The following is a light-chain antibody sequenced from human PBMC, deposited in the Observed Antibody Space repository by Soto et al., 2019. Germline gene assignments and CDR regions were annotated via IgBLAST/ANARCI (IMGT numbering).Light chain of an antibody. V-gene: IGLV2-14*01. CDR2: EVS. J-gene: IGLJ1*01. Sequence: QSVLTQPASVSGSPGQSITVSCTGTSSDVGLYDYVSWFQQHPGKSPKLIIYEVSHRPSGVSSRFSGSKSGNTASLTISGLKTEAEPDYYCSSYTTVFTYVFGTGTKVTV. CDR1: SSDVGLYDY. CDR3: SSYTTVFTYV.